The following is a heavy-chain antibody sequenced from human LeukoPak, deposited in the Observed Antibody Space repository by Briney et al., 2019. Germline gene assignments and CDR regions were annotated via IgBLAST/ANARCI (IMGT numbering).Heavy chain of an antibody. D-gene: IGHD2-21*02. CDR2: VKSDGSST. CDR3: ARDGFLGPVTAYLDY. Sequence: PGGSLRLSCAASGFTFRSYAMHWVRQAPGQGLVWVSRVKSDGSSTTYADSVKGRFTISRDNARNTLYLQMKGLRAEDTAVYYCARDGFLGPVTAYLDYWGQGTPVTVSS. J-gene: IGHJ4*02. V-gene: IGHV3-74*01. CDR1: GFTFRSYA.